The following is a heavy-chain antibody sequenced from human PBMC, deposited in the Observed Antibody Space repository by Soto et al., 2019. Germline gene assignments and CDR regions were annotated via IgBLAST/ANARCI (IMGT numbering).Heavy chain of an antibody. Sequence: GESPKISCQGSGYSFASYWIGWVRQMPGKDLEWMGIIYPGDSDTRYGPSFQGQVTISADKSLRTAYLQWTSLKASDTALYYCARTRSFTLGFYYDGMDVWGQGTTVTVSS. CDR3: ARTRSFTLGFYYDGMDV. J-gene: IGHJ6*02. D-gene: IGHD6-6*01. V-gene: IGHV5-51*01. CDR2: IYPGDSDT. CDR1: GYSFASYW.